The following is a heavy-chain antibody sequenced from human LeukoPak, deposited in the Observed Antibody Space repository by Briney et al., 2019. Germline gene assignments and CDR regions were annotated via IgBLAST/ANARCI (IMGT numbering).Heavy chain of an antibody. J-gene: IGHJ4*02. Sequence: GGSLRLSCAASGFTFSSYWMHWVRQAPGKGLVWVSRINSDGSTTSYADSVKGRFTISRDNAKNTLYLQMNSLRAEDTAVYYCARMYYHDSSDYYWAPDYWGQGTLVTVSS. CDR2: INSDGSTT. D-gene: IGHD3-22*01. CDR3: ARMYYHDSSDYYWAPDY. V-gene: IGHV3-74*01. CDR1: GFTFSSYW.